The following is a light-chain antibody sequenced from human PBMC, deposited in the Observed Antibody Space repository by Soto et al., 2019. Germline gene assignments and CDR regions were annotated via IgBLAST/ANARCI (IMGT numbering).Light chain of an antibody. CDR2: YDS. Sequence: SYELTQPPSVSVAPGKTARITCGGNNIGSKSVHWYQQKPSQAPVLVIYYDSDRPSGIPERFSGSNSGNTATLTISRVEAGDEADYYCQVWDSSSDHRYVFGTGTKVTVL. J-gene: IGLJ1*01. V-gene: IGLV3-21*04. CDR3: QVWDSSSDHRYV. CDR1: NIGSKS.